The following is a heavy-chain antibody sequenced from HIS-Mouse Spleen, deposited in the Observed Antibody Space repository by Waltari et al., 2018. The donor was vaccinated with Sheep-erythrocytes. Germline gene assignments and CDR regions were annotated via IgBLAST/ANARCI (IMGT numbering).Heavy chain of an antibody. CDR1: GFTVSSNY. J-gene: IGHJ3*02. Sequence: EVQLVESGGGLIQPGGSLRLSCAASGFTVSSNYMSWVRQAPGKGLDCVAVIYSGGSTYDADAVKGRFTISRDNSKNTLDLQMNSLRAEDTTVYYCARGHPDYGDYDAFDIWGQGTMVTVSS. V-gene: IGHV3-53*01. D-gene: IGHD4-17*01. CDR3: ARGHPDYGDYDAFDI. CDR2: IYSGGST.